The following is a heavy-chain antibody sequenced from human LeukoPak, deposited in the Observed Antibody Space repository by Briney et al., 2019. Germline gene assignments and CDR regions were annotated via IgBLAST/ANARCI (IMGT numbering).Heavy chain of an antibody. J-gene: IGHJ4*02. CDR2: IYYSGST. CDR1: GGSISTYY. V-gene: IGHV4-59*01. D-gene: IGHD5-24*01. CDR3: ARRDGHNPYYFDY. Sequence: SETLSLTCTVSGGSISTYYWSWIRQPPGKGLEWIGYIYYSGSTNYNPSLKSRVTISVDTSKNQFSLKLSSVTAADTAVYYCARRDGHNPYYFDYWGQGTPVTVSS.